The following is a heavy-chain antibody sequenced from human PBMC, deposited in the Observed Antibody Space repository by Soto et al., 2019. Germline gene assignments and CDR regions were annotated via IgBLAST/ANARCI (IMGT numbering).Heavy chain of an antibody. D-gene: IGHD6-13*01. CDR2: VNPNSGNT. V-gene: IGHV1-8*02. CDR1: GYTFTSYG. Sequence: ASVKVSCKASGYTFTSYGINWVRQATGQGLEWMGWVNPNSGNTGYAQKFQGRVTMTRNTSISTAYMELSSLRSEDTAVYYCARGLEYSSSWYQEYYYYGMDVWGQGTTVTVSS. J-gene: IGHJ6*02. CDR3: ARGLEYSSSWYQEYYYYGMDV.